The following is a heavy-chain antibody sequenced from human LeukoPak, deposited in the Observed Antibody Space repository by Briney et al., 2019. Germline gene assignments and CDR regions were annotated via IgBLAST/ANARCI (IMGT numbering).Heavy chain of an antibody. CDR3: ARGTATTGGYFQH. J-gene: IGHJ1*01. CDR1: GFTLSTYI. V-gene: IGHV3-48*02. D-gene: IGHD1-1*01. Sequence: GGSLRLSCVASGFTLSTYIMNWVRQAPGKGLEWVSYISSDSTTMNYADSVRGRFIISRDNAKSSLFLQMNSLRDEDTAVYYCARGTATTGGYFQHCGPGTLVTVSS. CDR2: ISSDSTTM.